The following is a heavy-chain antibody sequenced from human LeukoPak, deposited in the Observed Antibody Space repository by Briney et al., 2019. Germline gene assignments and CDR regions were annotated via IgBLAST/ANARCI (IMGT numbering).Heavy chain of an antibody. CDR1: GGSISSYY. V-gene: IGHV4-4*07. J-gene: IGHJ4*02. Sequence: SETLSLTCTVSGGSISSYYWSWIRQPAGKGLEWIGRIYTSGSTNYNPSPKSRVTMSVDTSKNQFSLKLSSVTAADTAVYYCARDKPVVPLYDFWTPNYITDYWGQGTLVTVSS. CDR3: ARDKPVVPLYDFWTPNYITDY. D-gene: IGHD3-3*01. CDR2: IYTSGST.